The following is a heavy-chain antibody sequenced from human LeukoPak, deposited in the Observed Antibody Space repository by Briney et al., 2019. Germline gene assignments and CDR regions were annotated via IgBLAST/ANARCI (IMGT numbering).Heavy chain of an antibody. V-gene: IGHV2-5*02. D-gene: IGHD3-10*01. CDR1: GFSLSTSGVG. J-gene: IGHJ4*02. CDR2: IYWDDDK. Sequence: SGPTLVNPTQTLTLTCTFSGFSLSTSGVGVGWIRQPPGEALEWLALIYWDDDKRYSPSLKSRLTITKDTSKNQVVLTMTNMDPVDTATYYCAHRAEGFHYGSGSYSSWGQGTLVTVSS. CDR3: AHRAEGFHYGSGSYSS.